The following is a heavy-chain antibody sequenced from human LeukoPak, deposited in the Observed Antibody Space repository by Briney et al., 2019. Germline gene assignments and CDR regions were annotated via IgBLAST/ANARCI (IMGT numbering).Heavy chain of an antibody. CDR2: IIPIFGTA. J-gene: IGHJ4*02. CDR3: ASSQPGEDIVVLPAAMNY. CDR1: GGTFSSYA. Sequence: GASVKVSCKASGGTFSSYAISWVRQAPGQGLEWMGGIIPIFGTANYAQKFQGRVTITTDESTSTAYMELSSLRSEDTAVYYCASSQPGEDIVVLPAAMNYWGQGTLVTVSS. D-gene: IGHD2-2*01. V-gene: IGHV1-69*05.